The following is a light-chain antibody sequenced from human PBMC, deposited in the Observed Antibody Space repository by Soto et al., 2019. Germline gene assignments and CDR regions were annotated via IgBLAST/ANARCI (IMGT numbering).Light chain of an antibody. V-gene: IGLV2-14*01. CDR1: SSDVGGYNY. CDR3: STYTTSSTLV. CDR2: EVS. Sequence: QSALTQPASVSGSPGQSITISCTGTSSDVGGYNYVSWYQQYPGKAPKLMIYEVSNRPSGVSNRFSGSKSGNTASLTISGLQAGDEADYYCSTYTTSSTLVFGGGTKVTVL. J-gene: IGLJ2*01.